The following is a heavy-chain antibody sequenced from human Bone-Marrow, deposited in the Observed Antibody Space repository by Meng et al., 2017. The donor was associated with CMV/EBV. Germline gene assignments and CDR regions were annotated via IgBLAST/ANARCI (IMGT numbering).Heavy chain of an antibody. CDR1: GFTFSSYG. CDR3: AKVSSKYSSMYYFDY. Sequence: GGSLRLSCAASGFTFSSYGMHWVRQAPGKGLEWVAVIWYDGSNKYYADSVKGRFTISRDNSKNTLYLQMNSLRAEDTAVYYCAKVSSKYSSMYYFDYWGQGTLVTVSS. J-gene: IGHJ4*02. CDR2: IWYDGSNK. D-gene: IGHD6-13*01. V-gene: IGHV3-33*06.